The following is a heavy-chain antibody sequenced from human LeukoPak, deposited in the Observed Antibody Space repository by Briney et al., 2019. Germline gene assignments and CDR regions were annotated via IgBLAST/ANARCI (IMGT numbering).Heavy chain of an antibody. D-gene: IGHD6-13*01. Sequence: ASVKVSCKASGYTFTGYYMHWVRQAPGQGLEWMGWINPNSGGTNYAQKFQGRVTMTRDTSISTAYMELSRLRSDDTAVYYCARDLGVAAERNWFDPWGQGTLVTVSS. J-gene: IGHJ5*02. CDR3: ARDLGVAAERNWFDP. CDR1: GYTFTGYY. V-gene: IGHV1-2*02. CDR2: INPNSGGT.